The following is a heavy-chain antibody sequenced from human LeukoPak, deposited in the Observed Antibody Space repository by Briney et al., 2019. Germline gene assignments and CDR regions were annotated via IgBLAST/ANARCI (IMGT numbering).Heavy chain of an antibody. J-gene: IGHJ4*02. CDR1: GYTFTDYY. D-gene: IGHD1-14*01. Sequence: ASVKVSCKVSGYTFTDYYMHWVQQAPGKGLEWMGLVDPEDGETIYAEKFQGRVTITADTSTDTAYMELSSLRSEDTAVYYCATKKTRTFGYWGQGTLVTVSS. CDR2: VDPEDGET. CDR3: ATKKTRTFGY. V-gene: IGHV1-69-2*01.